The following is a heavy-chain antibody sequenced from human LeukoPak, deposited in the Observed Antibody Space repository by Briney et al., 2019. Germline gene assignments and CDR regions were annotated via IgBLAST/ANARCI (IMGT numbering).Heavy chain of an antibody. V-gene: IGHV3-48*04. CDR2: ISGSDV. Sequence: PGGSLRLSCAASGFTFSSFAMSWVRQTPGKGLEWISYISGSDVYADSVKGRFTISRDNAKNSLYLQMNSLRVEDTAVYYCARSSILATRCFDYWGQGTLVTVSS. CDR1: GFTFSSFA. D-gene: IGHD5-12*01. J-gene: IGHJ4*02. CDR3: ARSSILATRCFDY.